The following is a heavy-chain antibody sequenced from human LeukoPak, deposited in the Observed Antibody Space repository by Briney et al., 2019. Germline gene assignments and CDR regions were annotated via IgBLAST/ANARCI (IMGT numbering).Heavy chain of an antibody. J-gene: IGHJ4*02. CDR3: ARSVGRRESHYGVLGY. CDR1: GFTVSSNY. D-gene: IGHD3-10*01. V-gene: IGHV3-53*01. Sequence: GGSLRLSCAASGFTVSSNYMSWVRQAPGKGLEWVSVIFSGGSTYYADSVKGRFTISRDNSKNTLYLQMNSLRVEDTAVYYCARSVGRRESHYGVLGYWGQGTLVTVSS. CDR2: IFSGGST.